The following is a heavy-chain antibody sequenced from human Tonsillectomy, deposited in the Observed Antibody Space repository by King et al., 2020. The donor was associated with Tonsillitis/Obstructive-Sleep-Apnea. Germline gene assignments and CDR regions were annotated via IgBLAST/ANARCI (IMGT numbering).Heavy chain of an antibody. Sequence: QLQESGPGLVKPSETLSLTCTVSGGSISSYYWSWIRQPPGKGLEWIGDIYYSGSTNYNPSLKSRVTISVDTSKNQFSLKLSSVTAADTAVYYCARMEYRAGNAFDIWGQGTMVTVSS. CDR3: ARMEYRAGNAFDI. CDR2: IYYSGST. D-gene: IGHD2/OR15-2a*01. CDR1: GGSISSYY. V-gene: IGHV4-59*01. J-gene: IGHJ3*02.